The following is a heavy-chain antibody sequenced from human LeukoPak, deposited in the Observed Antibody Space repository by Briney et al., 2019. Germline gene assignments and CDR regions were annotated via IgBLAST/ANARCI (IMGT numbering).Heavy chain of an antibody. CDR1: GYTFTSYA. J-gene: IGHJ4*02. Sequence: GASVKVSCKASGYTFTSYAMHWVRQAPGQRLEWMGWINAGNGNTKYSQNFQGRVTIIRDTSASTAYMELSSLRSEDTALYYCARDSSIAAVGDFDYWGQGTLVTVSS. CDR3: ARDSSIAAVGDFDY. CDR2: INAGNGNT. V-gene: IGHV1-3*01. D-gene: IGHD6-13*01.